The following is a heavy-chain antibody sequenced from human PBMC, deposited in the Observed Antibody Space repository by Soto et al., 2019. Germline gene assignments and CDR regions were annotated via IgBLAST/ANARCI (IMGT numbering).Heavy chain of an antibody. Sequence: GGSLRLSCAASGFTFSSYAMSWVRQAPGKGLEWVSAISGSGGSTYYADSVKGRFTISRDNSKNTLYLQMNSLRAEDTAVYYCAKDPSYCSGGSCYFEYFDYWGQGTLVTVSS. D-gene: IGHD2-15*01. CDR2: ISGSGGST. CDR3: AKDPSYCSGGSCYFEYFDY. J-gene: IGHJ4*02. CDR1: GFTFSSYA. V-gene: IGHV3-23*01.